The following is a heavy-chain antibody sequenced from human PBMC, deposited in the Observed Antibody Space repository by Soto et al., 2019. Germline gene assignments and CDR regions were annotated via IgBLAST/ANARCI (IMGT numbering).Heavy chain of an antibody. CDR2: LYDVDGT. CDR1: GLTVRGKKY. CDR3: SSWLEREHAYDI. V-gene: IGHV3-53*01. Sequence: DVQLVASGGGLIQPGGSLRLSCAALGLTVRGKKYITWVRQAPGEGLEWVSALYDVDGTYYADSAKGRFTISRDNSNNIIYLQMHSLGPDGTAVYYCSSWLEREHAYDIWGLGTMVTVSS. D-gene: IGHD1-1*01. J-gene: IGHJ3*02.